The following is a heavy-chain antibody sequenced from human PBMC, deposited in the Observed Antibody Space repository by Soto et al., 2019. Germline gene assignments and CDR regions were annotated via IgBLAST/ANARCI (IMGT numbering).Heavy chain of an antibody. CDR1: GGTFSSYA. V-gene: IGHV1-69*13. Sequence: ASVKVSCKASGGTFSSYAISWVRQAPGQGLEWMGGIIPIFGTANYAQKFQGRVTITADESTSTAYMELSSLRSEDTAVYYCARDEYCSGGSCYLQFDFWGQGTLVTVSS. D-gene: IGHD2-15*01. CDR2: IIPIFGTA. J-gene: IGHJ4*02. CDR3: ARDEYCSGGSCYLQFDF.